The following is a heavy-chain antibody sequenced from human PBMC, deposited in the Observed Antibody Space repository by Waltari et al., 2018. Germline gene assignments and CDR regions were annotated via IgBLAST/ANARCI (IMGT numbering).Heavy chain of an antibody. J-gene: IGHJ4*02. CDR2: LYYNENS. Sequence: QVQLQESGPGLVKPSETLSLTCTVSGGSISSSYWSWIRQPPGKGLEWIGYLYYNENSYYTPSLKSRVTISIDTSKNQISLRLHSVTAADTAVYYCARGGYFYDSSGSFGNYYFDYWGQGTLVTVSS. D-gene: IGHD3-22*01. V-gene: IGHV4-59*01. CDR1: GGSISSSY. CDR3: ARGGYFYDSSGSFGNYYFDY.